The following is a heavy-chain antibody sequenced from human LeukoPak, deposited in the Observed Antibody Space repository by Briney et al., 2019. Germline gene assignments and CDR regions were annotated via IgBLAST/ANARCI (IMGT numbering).Heavy chain of an antibody. CDR2: INHSGST. Sequence: SETLSLTCAVYGGSFSGYYWSWIRQPPGKGLEWIGEINHSGSTNYNPSLKSRVTISVDTSKNQFSLKLSSVTAADTAVYYCARAPGVGATNNFGYWGQGTLVTVSS. V-gene: IGHV4-34*01. D-gene: IGHD1-26*01. CDR1: GGSFSGYY. CDR3: ARAPGVGATNNFGY. J-gene: IGHJ4*02.